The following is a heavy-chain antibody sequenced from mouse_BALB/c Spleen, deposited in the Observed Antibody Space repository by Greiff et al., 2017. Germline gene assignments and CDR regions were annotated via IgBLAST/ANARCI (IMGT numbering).Heavy chain of an antibody. CDR2: ISYSGST. CDR1: GDSITSGY. CDR3: ARSDYGNYGDYAMDY. D-gene: IGHD2-1*01. V-gene: IGHV3-8*02. Sequence: VHVKQSGPSLVKPSQTLSLTCSVTGDSITSGYWNWIRKFPGNKLEYMGYISYSGSTYYNPSLKSRISITRDTSKNQYYLQLNSVTTEDTATYYCARSDYGNYGDYAMDYWGQGTSVTVSS. J-gene: IGHJ4*01.